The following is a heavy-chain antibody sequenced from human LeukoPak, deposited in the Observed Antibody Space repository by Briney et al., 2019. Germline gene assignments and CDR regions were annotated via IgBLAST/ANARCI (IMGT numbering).Heavy chain of an antibody. J-gene: IGHJ4*02. CDR2: INHSGST. D-gene: IGHD6-19*01. V-gene: IGHV4-39*07. CDR3: AWVRYSSGWRQSDY. Sequence: SETLSLTCTVSGGSISSGGYYWSWIRQPPGKGLEWIGEINHSGSTNYNPSLKSRVTISVDTSKNQFSLKLSSVTAADTAVYYCAWVRYSSGWRQSDYWGQGTLVTVSS. CDR1: GGSISSGGYY.